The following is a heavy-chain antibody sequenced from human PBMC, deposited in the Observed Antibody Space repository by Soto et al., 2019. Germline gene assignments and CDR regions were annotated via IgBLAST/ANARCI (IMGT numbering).Heavy chain of an antibody. V-gene: IGHV4-59*01. D-gene: IGHD3-10*01. CDR1: GGSISSYY. CDR3: AAQDTSGSGWYYFDY. J-gene: IGHJ4*02. Sequence: QVQLQESGPGLVKPSETLSLTCTVSGGSISSYYWSWIRQPPGKGLEWIGYIYYSGSTNYNPSLKSRVTISVDTSKNQFSLKLSSVTAADTAVYYCAAQDTSGSGWYYFDYWGQGTLVTVSS. CDR2: IYYSGST.